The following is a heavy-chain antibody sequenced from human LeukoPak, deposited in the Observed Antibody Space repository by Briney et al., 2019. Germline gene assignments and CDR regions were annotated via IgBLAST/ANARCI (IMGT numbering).Heavy chain of an antibody. CDR2: ISGSGGST. CDR1: GFTFKNAW. J-gene: IGHJ4*02. D-gene: IGHD2-8*01. CDR3: AKDQRYCTNGVCYRPFDY. V-gene: IGHV3-23*01. Sequence: PGGSLRLSCAASGFTFKNAWMSWVRQAPGKGLEWVSAISGSGGSTYYADSVKGRFTIFRDNSKNTLYLQMNSLRAEDTAVYYCAKDQRYCTNGVCYRPFDYWGQGTLVTVSS.